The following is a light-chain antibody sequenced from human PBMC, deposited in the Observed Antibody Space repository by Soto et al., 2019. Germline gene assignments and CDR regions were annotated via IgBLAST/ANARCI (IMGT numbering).Light chain of an antibody. CDR2: GTS. CDR3: PQYSRSPRK. J-gene: IGKJ1*01. Sequence: EIVLTQSPGTLSLSPGERATLSCRASQSVRGSDLAWYQQKPGQAPRLLIYGTSSRATGIPDRFSSSGSGTDFTPTIHRLEPEYFAVYFFPQYSRSPRKVGQVTTVEIK. V-gene: IGKV3-20*01. CDR1: QSVRGSD.